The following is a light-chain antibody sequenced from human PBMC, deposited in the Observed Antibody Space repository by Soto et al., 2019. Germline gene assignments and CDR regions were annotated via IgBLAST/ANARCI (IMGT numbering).Light chain of an antibody. Sequence: QSALTQPASVSGSPGQSITISCTGASSDIRGSNYVSWYQQHPGKAPKLMLYDVNNRPSGVSNRFSGSKSGNTASLTISGLQAEDEDDYYCSSFTSTSTLFGGGTKLTVL. CDR1: SSDIRGSNY. CDR2: DVN. J-gene: IGLJ2*01. CDR3: SSFTSTSTL. V-gene: IGLV2-14*03.